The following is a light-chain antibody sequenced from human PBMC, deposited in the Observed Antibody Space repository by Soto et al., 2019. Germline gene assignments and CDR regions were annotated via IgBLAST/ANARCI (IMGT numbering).Light chain of an antibody. V-gene: IGKV1-27*01. Sequence: DVQMTQSPSSLSAFVGDRVTITCRASQGIAPYLAWFQQKPGKVPELLIYATSTLQSGVPSRFSGSGSGTDFTLTIPSLQPQDVASYYCQKYLSASLSFGGGTKVEIK. J-gene: IGKJ4*01. CDR1: QGIAPY. CDR3: QKYLSASLS. CDR2: ATS.